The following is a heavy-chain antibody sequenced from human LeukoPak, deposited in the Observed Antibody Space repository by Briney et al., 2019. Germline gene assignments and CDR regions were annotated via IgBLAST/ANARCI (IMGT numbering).Heavy chain of an antibody. J-gene: IGHJ5*02. CDR2: MNPNSGNT. Sequence: ASVKVSCKASGYTFTGYYMHWVRQATGQGLEWMGWMNPNSGNTGYAQKFQGRVTITRNTSISTVYMELSSLRSEDTAVYYCARVPASGWPRKQTDTLHNWFDPWGQGTLVTVSS. D-gene: IGHD6-19*01. V-gene: IGHV1-8*03. CDR3: ARVPASGWPRKQTDTLHNWFDP. CDR1: GYTFTGYY.